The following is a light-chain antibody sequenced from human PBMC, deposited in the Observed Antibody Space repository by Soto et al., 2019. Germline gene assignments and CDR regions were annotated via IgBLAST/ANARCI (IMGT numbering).Light chain of an antibody. CDR2: EVN. CDR1: SSDIGGYNF. V-gene: IGLV2-14*01. Sequence: QSALTQPASVSGSPGQSITISCTGTSSDIGGYNFVSWYQPHPGKAPKLMIYEVNNRPSGVSSRFSGSKSGNTASLTISGLQTEDEADYDCSSFTPGSTLVVFGGGTKLTVL. J-gene: IGLJ2*01. CDR3: SSFTPGSTLVV.